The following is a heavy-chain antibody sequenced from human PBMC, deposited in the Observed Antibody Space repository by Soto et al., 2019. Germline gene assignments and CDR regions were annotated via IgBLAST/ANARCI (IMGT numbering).Heavy chain of an antibody. J-gene: IGHJ5*02. D-gene: IGHD3-3*01. CDR2: IYSSGGT. CDR1: GGAISGYY. V-gene: IGHV4-4*07. CDR3: ARGQRFSDSFDP. Sequence: QVQLQESGPGLVKPSETLSLTCTVSGGAISGYYWTWIRQPAGKGLEWIGRIYSSGGTKYNPSLKSRVTMSLDTSKNQFALRLSSVTAADTAVYYGARGQRFSDSFDPWGQGTLVTVAS.